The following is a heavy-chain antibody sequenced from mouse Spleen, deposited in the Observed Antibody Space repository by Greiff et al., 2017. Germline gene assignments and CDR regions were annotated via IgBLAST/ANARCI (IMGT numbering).Heavy chain of an antibody. J-gene: IGHJ3*01. D-gene: IGHD2-10*02. CDR3: ARKAQYGKGGFAY. Sequence: VQLQESGPELVKPGASVKISCKASGYAFSSSWMNWVKQRPGKGLEWIGRIYPGDGDTNYNGKFKGKATLTADKSSSTAYMQLSSLTSEDSAVYFCARKAQYGKGGFAYWGQGTLVTVSA. CDR2: IYPGDGDT. V-gene: IGHV1-82*01. CDR1: GYAFSSSW.